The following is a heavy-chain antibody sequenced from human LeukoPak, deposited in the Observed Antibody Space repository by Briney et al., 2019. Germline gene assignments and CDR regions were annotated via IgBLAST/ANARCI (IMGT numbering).Heavy chain of an antibody. CDR2: IYTSGST. J-gene: IGHJ5*02. Sequence: PSGTLSLTCTVSGGSISSGSYYWSWIRQPAGKGLEWIGRIYTSGSTNYNPSLKSRVTMSVDTSKNQFSLKLSSVTAADAAVYYCARDETYYYDSSGYLQHSNWFDPWGQGTLVTVSS. CDR1: GGSISSGSYY. CDR3: ARDETYYYDSSGYLQHSNWFDP. D-gene: IGHD3-22*01. V-gene: IGHV4-61*02.